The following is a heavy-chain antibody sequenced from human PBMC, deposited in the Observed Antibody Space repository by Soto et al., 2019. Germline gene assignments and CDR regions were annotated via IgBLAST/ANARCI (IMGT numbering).Heavy chain of an antibody. CDR3: ARHVTVGADTTKFYYGMDV. D-gene: IGHD1-26*01. CDR1: GDSISPHY. CDR2: IYYSGST. J-gene: IGHJ6*02. Sequence: QVQLQESGPGLVKPSETLSLTCTVSGDSISPHYWSWIRQPPGKEPEWIGYIYYSGSTNYNPSLKCRVTISVDTSKNQFSLNLNSVTAADTAVYYCARHVTVGADTTKFYYGMDVWGQGTTVTVSS. V-gene: IGHV4-59*08.